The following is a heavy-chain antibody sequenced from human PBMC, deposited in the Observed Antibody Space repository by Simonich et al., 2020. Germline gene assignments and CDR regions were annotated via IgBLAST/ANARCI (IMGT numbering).Heavy chain of an antibody. D-gene: IGHD6-6*01. Sequence: EVQLVESGGGLVQPGGSLRLSCAASGFTFSSYEMNWVRQAPGKGLEWGSYISSSGSTIYYADSVKGRLTIPRENAKNSLYLQMNSLRAEDTAVYYCARDFRLQLVEIGTYYYYGMDVWGQGTTVTVSS. CDR3: ARDFRLQLVEIGTYYYYGMDV. J-gene: IGHJ6*02. V-gene: IGHV3-48*03. CDR1: GFTFSSYE. CDR2: ISSSGSTI.